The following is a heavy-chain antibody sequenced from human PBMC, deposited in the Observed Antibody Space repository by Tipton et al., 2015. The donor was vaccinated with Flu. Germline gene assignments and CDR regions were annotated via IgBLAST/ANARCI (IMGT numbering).Heavy chain of an antibody. Sequence: SLRLSCAASGFTVSSNDMTWVRQAPGKGLEWVSFISDGSTYYADSRKARFTISRDNSKNTLNLQMTSLRAEDTAVYYWSASAPTLFPLVSW. D-gene: IGHD3-3*01. CDR3: SASAPTLFPLVS. CDR2: ISDGST. V-gene: IGHV3-38-3*01. CDR1: GFTVSSND. J-gene: IGHJ5*01.